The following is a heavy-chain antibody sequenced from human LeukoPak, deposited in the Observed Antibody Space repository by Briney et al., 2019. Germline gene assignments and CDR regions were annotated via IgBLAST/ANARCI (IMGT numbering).Heavy chain of an antibody. V-gene: IGHV3-30-3*01. CDR1: GFTFSSYA. CDR2: ISYDGSNK. D-gene: IGHD1-20*01. Sequence: GSLRLSCAASGFTFSSYAMHWVRQAPGKGLEWVAVISYDGSNKYYADSVKGRFTISRDNSKNTLYLQMNSLRAEDTAVYYCATPITGNDGDYWGQGTLVTVSS. J-gene: IGHJ4*02. CDR3: ATPITGNDGDY.